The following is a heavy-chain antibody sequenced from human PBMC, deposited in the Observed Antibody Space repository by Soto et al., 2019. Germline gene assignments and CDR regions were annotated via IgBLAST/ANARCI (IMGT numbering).Heavy chain of an antibody. D-gene: IGHD5-18*01. CDR2: IIPIFGTA. CDR1: GGTFSSYA. J-gene: IGHJ4*02. V-gene: IGHV1-69*13. CDR3: ARYSYGEQYYFDY. Sequence: SVKVSCKASGGTFSSYAISWVRQAPGQGLEWMGGIIPIFGTANYAQKFQGRVTITADESTSTAYIELSSLRSEDTAVYYCARYSYGEQYYFDYWGQGTLVTVSS.